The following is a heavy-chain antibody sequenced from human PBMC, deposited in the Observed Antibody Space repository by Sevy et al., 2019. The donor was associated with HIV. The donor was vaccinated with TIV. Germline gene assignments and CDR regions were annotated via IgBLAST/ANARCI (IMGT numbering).Heavy chain of an antibody. CDR1: GFIFYTFG. CDR2: ISYDGSNT. J-gene: IGHJ5*02. Sequence: GGSLRLSCEASGFIFYTFGMHWVRQAPGKGLEWVAVISYDGSNTYYADCVKGRFTISRDNSKNTMFLLMNGLRTEDTAVYYCARGNLHWFDPRGQGTLVTVSS. CDR3: ARGNLHWFDP. V-gene: IGHV3-33*01.